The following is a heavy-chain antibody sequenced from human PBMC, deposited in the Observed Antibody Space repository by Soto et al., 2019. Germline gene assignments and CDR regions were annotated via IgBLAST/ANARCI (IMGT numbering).Heavy chain of an antibody. Sequence: QVQLVQSGAEVKKPGASVKVSCKASGYTFTSYGISWVRQAPGQGLEWMGWISAYNGNTNYAQKRQGRVTMTTDTSTSTAYMELRSLRSDDTSVYYCARPVDTAMVPTPLGDWGQGTLVTVSS. CDR1: GYTFTSYG. CDR3: ARPVDTAMVPTPLGD. V-gene: IGHV1-18*04. J-gene: IGHJ4*02. CDR2: ISAYNGNT. D-gene: IGHD5-18*01.